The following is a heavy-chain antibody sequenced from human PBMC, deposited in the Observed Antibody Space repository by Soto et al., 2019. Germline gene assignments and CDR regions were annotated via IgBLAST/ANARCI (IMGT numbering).Heavy chain of an antibody. D-gene: IGHD6-19*01. Sequence: GSLRLSCAASGFTFSNYAMNWVRQAPGKGLEWVSGISNSGDSTYYADSVKGRLTISRDNSKNTLYLHMNSLRAEDTAVYYCAKDFVRQWLVLDNWFDPWGQGTLVTVSS. CDR1: GFTFSNYA. CDR2: ISNSGDST. J-gene: IGHJ5*02. V-gene: IGHV3-23*01. CDR3: AKDFVRQWLVLDNWFDP.